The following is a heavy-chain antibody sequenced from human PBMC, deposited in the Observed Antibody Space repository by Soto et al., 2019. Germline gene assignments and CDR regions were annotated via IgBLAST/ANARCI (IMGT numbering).Heavy chain of an antibody. D-gene: IGHD6-19*01. J-gene: IGHJ4*02. CDR3: ARHRGYSSGFDY. CDR1: GGSISSSSYY. Sequence: SETLSLTCTVSGGSISSSSYYWGWIRQPPGKGLEWIGSIYYSGSTYYNPSLKSRVTISVDTSKNQFSLKLSSVTAADTAVYYCARHRGYSSGFDYWGQGTLVTVSS. CDR2: IYYSGST. V-gene: IGHV4-39*01.